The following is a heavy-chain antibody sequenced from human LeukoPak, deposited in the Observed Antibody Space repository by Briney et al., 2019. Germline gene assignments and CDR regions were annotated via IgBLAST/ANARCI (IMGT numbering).Heavy chain of an antibody. D-gene: IGHD6-19*01. V-gene: IGHV4-4*07. CDR3: ARDRPLSGWYGALITDAFDI. CDR2: IYTSGST. CDR1: GGSISSYY. J-gene: IGHJ3*02. Sequence: SETLSLTCTVSGGSISSYYWSWIRQPAGKGLEWIGRIYTSGSTNYNPSLKSRVTISVDTSKNQFSLKLSSVTAADTAVYYCARDRPLSGWYGALITDAFDIWGQGTMVTVSS.